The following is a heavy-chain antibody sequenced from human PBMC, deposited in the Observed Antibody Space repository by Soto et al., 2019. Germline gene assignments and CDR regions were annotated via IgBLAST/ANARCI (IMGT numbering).Heavy chain of an antibody. Sequence: SQPLSLTCAISGDSVSNNGATWTWIRQSPSRGLEWLGRTYYRSKWNFDYAVSVKSRIIINPDTSKNHFSLQLNSVTPEDTAVYYCARLVGSSYFDFWGQGTPVTVSS. CDR3: ARLVGSSYFDF. J-gene: IGHJ4*02. V-gene: IGHV6-1*01. CDR1: GDSVSNNGAT. D-gene: IGHD2-8*02. CDR2: TYYRSKWNF.